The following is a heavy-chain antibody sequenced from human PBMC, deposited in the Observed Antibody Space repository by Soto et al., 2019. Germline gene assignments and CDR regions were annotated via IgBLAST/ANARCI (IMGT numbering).Heavy chain of an antibody. CDR2: IYSGGTT. CDR1: GFTVSSNY. Sequence: EVQLVESGGGLIQPGGSLRLSCAASGFTVSSNYTSWVRQAPGKGLEWVSDIYSGGTTYYADSVKGRFTISRDNSKNTLFLQMNSLRAEDTAVYYCATVRSGALDYWGQGTLVTVSS. CDR3: ATVRSGALDY. J-gene: IGHJ4*02. V-gene: IGHV3-53*01.